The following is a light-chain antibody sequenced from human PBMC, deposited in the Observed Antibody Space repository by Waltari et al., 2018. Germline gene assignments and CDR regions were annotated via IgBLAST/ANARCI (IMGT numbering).Light chain of an antibody. CDR1: QDISRY. CDR2: DTS. J-gene: IGKJ5*01. Sequence: DIQMTQSPSSVSASLVDRVTITCRASQDISRYLAWYQQTPGRSPKLLIFDTSSLQSGVPSRFSGSGSGTDFTLTISSLQPEDFATYYCLQVSNFPITFGQGTRLEIK. CDR3: LQVSNFPIT. V-gene: IGKV1D-12*01.